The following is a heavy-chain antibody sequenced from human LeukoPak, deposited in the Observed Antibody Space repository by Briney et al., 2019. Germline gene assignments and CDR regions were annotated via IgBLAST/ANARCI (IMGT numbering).Heavy chain of an antibody. CDR3: AKDGDIMVRRVIYFDY. J-gene: IGHJ4*02. CDR1: SGSISSYY. CDR2: ILGSGGSA. Sequence: PSETLSLTCSVSSGSISSYYWSWVRQAPGKGLEWVSGILGSGGSAYYADSVKGRFTLSRDNSKNTLYLQMNSLGAEDTAVYYCAKDGDIMVRRVIYFDYWGQGTLVTVSS. D-gene: IGHD3-10*01. V-gene: IGHV3-23*01.